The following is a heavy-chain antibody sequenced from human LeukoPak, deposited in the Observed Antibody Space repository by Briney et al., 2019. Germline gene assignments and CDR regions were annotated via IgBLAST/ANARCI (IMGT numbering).Heavy chain of an antibody. CDR1: GYTLTSYG. CDR2: ISAYNGNT. D-gene: IGHD4-23*01. Sequence: GASVKVSCKASGYTLTSYGISWVRQAPGQGLEWMGWISAYNGNTNYAQKLQGRVTMTTDTSTSTAYMELRSLRSDDTAVYYCARDATVVTPGSNFDYWGQGTLVTVSS. CDR3: ARDATVVTPGSNFDY. J-gene: IGHJ4*02. V-gene: IGHV1-18*01.